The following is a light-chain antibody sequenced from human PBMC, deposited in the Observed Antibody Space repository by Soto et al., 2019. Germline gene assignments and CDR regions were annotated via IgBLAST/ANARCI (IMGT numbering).Light chain of an antibody. Sequence: QSALTQPRFASGSPCQSVTISCTGTSGDVGGYNYVSWYQQHPGKAPKLMIFEVSERPSGVPDRFSASKSGNTASLTVSGLQAEDEADYYCSSYAGSNNYVFGTGT. CDR1: SGDVGGYNY. V-gene: IGLV2-8*01. CDR2: EVS. J-gene: IGLJ1*01. CDR3: SSYAGSNNYV.